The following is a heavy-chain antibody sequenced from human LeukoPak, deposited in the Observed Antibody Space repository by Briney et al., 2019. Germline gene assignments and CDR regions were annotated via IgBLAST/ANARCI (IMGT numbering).Heavy chain of an antibody. Sequence: PGGSLRLSCVVSGFSLSAFWMSWVRQAPGKGLECVATIKYDGSEKYYVDSVKGRFTISRDNAKNSLFLQMNSLRAEDTATYYCARTSLSDYWGQGTLVTVSS. CDR2: IKYDGSEK. CDR3: ARTSLSDY. D-gene: IGHD2/OR15-2a*01. CDR1: GFSLSAFW. J-gene: IGHJ4*02. V-gene: IGHV3-7*03.